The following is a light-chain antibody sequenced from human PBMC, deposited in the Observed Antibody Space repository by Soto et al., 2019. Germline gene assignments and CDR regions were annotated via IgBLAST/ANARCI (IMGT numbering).Light chain of an antibody. V-gene: IGLV2-14*03. CDR2: DVN. CDR3: SSSSSASTLVV. J-gene: IGLJ2*01. CDR1: TSDVGSYNF. Sequence: QSALTQPASVSGSPGQSITISCTGTTSDVGSYNFVSWYQHLPGKAPKLMIYDVNNRPSGVSNRFSGSKSGSTASLTISGLQADDEAEYFCSSSSSASTLVVFGGGTKLTVL.